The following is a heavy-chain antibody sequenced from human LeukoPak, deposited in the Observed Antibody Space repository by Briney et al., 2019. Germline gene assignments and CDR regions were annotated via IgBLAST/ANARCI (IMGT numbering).Heavy chain of an antibody. J-gene: IGHJ4*02. V-gene: IGHV3-15*01. CDR3: TTGGVVVVVAATLADY. CDR2: IKSKTDGGTT. Sequence: GGSLRLSCAASGFMFSDEYMSWIRQAPGKGLEWVGRIKSKTDGGTTDYAAPVKGRFTISRDDSKNTLYLQMNSLKTEDTAVYYCTTGGVVVVVAATLADYWGQGTLVTVSS. CDR1: GFMFSDEY. D-gene: IGHD2-15*01.